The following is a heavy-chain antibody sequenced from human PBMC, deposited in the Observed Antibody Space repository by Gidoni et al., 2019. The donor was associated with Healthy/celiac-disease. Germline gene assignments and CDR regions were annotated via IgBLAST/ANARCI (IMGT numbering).Heavy chain of an antibody. CDR2: ISVSGGST. V-gene: IGHV3-23*01. CDR1: GFTFSSYA. Sequence: EVQLLESGGGLVQPGGSLRLSCAASGFTFSSYAIRWVRQAPGKGLEWVSAISVSGGSTYYADSVKGRFTISRDNSKNTLYLQMNSLRADDTAVYYCANGGGSYYGMDVWGQGTTVTVSS. CDR3: ANGGGSYYGMDV. J-gene: IGHJ6*02. D-gene: IGHD2-21*01.